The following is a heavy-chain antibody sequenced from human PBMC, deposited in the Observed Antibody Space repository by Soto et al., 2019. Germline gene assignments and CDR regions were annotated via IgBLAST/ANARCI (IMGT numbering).Heavy chain of an antibody. CDR1: GFTFSSYG. D-gene: IGHD6-13*01. CDR2: ISYDGSNK. CDR3: AKGDGAAGLALDY. J-gene: IGHJ4*02. Sequence: PGGSLRLSCAASGFTFSSYGMHWVRQAPGKGLEWVAVISYDGSNKYYADSVKGRFTISRDNSKNTLYLQMNSLRAEDTAVYYCAKGDGAAGLALDYWGQGTLVIVSS. V-gene: IGHV3-30*18.